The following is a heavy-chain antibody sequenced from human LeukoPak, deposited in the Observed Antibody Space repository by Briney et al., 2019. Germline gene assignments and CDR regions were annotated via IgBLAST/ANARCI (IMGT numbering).Heavy chain of an antibody. CDR3: ARGGYIDY. V-gene: IGHV3-30-3*01. CDR1: GFTFSSYA. D-gene: IGHD5-12*01. CDR2: ISYDGSNK. Sequence: PGRSLRLSCAASGFTFSSYAMHWVRQAPGKGLEWVAVISYDGSNKYYADSVKGRFTISRDNSKNTLYLQMNSLRAEDTAVYYCARGGYIDYWGQGTLVTVSS. J-gene: IGHJ4*02.